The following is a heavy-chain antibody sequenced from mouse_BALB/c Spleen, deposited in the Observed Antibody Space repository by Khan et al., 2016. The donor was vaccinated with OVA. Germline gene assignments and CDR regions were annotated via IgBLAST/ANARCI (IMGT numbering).Heavy chain of an antibody. CDR3: AKGGNYVGYSMDY. V-gene: IGHV1-18*01. D-gene: IGHD2-1*01. CDR2: INPYNGGT. CDR1: GYSFTDYT. Sequence: VQLQQSGPELVKPGVSMKISCKASGYSFTDYTMNWVKQSHGKNLEWIGLINPYNGGTRYNQKFRGKATLTVDKSSSTAYMELLSLTSEDSAVYYCAKGGNYVGYSMDYWGRGTSVTVSS. J-gene: IGHJ4*01.